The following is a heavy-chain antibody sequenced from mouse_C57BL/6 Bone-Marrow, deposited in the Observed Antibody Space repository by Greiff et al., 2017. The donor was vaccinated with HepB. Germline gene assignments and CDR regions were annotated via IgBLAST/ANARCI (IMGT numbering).Heavy chain of an antibody. CDR2: INPSSGYT. D-gene: IGHD1-1*01. J-gene: IGHJ4*01. V-gene: IGHV1-7*01. CDR3: ASNRATVVEGVYAMDY. Sequence: QVQLQQQSGAELAKPGASVKLSCKASGYTFTSYWMHWVKQRPGQGLEWIGYINPSSGYTKYNQKFKDKATLTADKSSSTAYMQLSSLTYEDSAVYYCASNRATVVEGVYAMDYWGQGTSVTVSS. CDR1: GYTFTSYW.